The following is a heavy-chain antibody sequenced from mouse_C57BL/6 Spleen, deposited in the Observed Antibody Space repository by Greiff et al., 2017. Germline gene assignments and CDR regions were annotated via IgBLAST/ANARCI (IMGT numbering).Heavy chain of an antibody. CDR1: GYSFTGYY. J-gene: IGHJ2*01. D-gene: IGHD1-1*01. Sequence: EVQLQESGPELVKPGASVKISCKASGYSFTGYYMNWVKQSPEKSLEWIGEINPSTGGTTYNQKFKAKATLTVDKSSSTAYMQLKSLTSEDSAVYYCARSRDYYYGSSSYFDYWGQGTTLTVSS. CDR2: INPSTGGT. V-gene: IGHV1-42*01. CDR3: ARSRDYYYGSSSYFDY.